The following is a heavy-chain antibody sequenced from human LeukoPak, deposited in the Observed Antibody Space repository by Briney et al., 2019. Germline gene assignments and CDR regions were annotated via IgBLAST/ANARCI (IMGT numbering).Heavy chain of an antibody. Sequence: GGSLRLSCAAAGFTLSSYAMSWDRQAPGKGLEWVGAISGSGGRTNYADSGKGRFTISRDNSKNTLYLQMNSLRAEDTAVYYCAKAAAGNPFDYWGQGTLVTVSS. V-gene: IGHV3-23*01. D-gene: IGHD6-13*01. J-gene: IGHJ4*02. CDR1: GFTLSSYA. CDR2: ISGSGGRT. CDR3: AKAAAGNPFDY.